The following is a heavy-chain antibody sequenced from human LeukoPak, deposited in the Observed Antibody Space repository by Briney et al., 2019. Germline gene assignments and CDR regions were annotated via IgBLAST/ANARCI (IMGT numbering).Heavy chain of an antibody. J-gene: IGHJ4*02. V-gene: IGHV3-23*01. CDR2: VTGSGGST. D-gene: IGHD4-11*01. Sequence: GGSLRLSGAASGFTLSSYAMSWVRQAPGKGLEWVSAVTGSGGSTYYADFVKGRFTISRDNSKNTLYLQMNSLTAEDTAEYYCAKGTSRGVTTALDNWGQGTLVTVSS. CDR1: GFTLSSYA. CDR3: AKGTSRGVTTALDN.